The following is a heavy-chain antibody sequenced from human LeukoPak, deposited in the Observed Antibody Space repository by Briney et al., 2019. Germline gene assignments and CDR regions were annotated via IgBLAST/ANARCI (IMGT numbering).Heavy chain of an antibody. J-gene: IGHJ3*02. CDR2: INPNSGGT. D-gene: IGHD3-22*01. Sequence: GASVKVSCKASGYTFTGYYIHWVRQAPGQGLEWMGWINPNSGGTNYAQKFQGWVTMTRDTSINTAYMELSRLRSDDTAVYYCARVVNYYDKEDAFDIWGQGTMVTVSS. CDR1: GYTFTGYY. CDR3: ARVVNYYDKEDAFDI. V-gene: IGHV1-2*04.